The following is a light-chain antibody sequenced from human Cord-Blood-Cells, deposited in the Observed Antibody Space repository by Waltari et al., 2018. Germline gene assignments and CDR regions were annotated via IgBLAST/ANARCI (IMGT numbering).Light chain of an antibody. V-gene: IGLV2-8*01. CDR2: EVS. CDR1: RSDVGGYNY. CDR3: SSYAGRNNWV. J-gene: IGLJ3*02. Sequence: QSALTQPPSASGSPGQSVTLSCTGTRSDVGGYNYVSWYQQHPGKAPKLMIYEVSKRPSGVPDCFTGSKSGNTASLTVSGRQAEDEADYYCSSYAGRNNWVFGGGTKLTVL.